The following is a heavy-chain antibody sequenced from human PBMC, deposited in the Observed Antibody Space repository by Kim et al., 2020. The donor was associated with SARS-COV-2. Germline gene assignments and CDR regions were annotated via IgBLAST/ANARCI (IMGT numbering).Heavy chain of an antibody. CDR2: INHSGST. J-gene: IGHJ5*02. Sequence: SETLSLTCAVYGGSFSGYYWSWIRQPPGKGLEWIGEINHSGSTNYIPSLKSRVTISVDTSKNQFSLKLSSVTAADTAVYYCARGLETELVLRFLEWSGNWFDPWGQGTLVTVSS. CDR1: GGSFSGYY. D-gene: IGHD3-3*01. V-gene: IGHV4-34*01. CDR3: ARGLETELVLRFLEWSGNWFDP.